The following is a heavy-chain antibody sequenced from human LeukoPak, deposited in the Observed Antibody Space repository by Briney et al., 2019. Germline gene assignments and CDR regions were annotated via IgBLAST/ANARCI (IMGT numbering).Heavy chain of an antibody. CDR2: IIPTIGTA. CDR1: GGTFSSYT. D-gene: IGHD4-17*01. CDR3: ARDGYGDYVGGDY. Sequence: SVKVSCKASGGTFSSYTISWVRKAPGQGLEWMGRIIPTIGTANYAQKFQGRVTITADEPTSTAYMELSSLRSEDTAVYYCARDGYGDYVGGDYWGQGTLVTVSS. V-gene: IGHV1-69*08. J-gene: IGHJ4*02.